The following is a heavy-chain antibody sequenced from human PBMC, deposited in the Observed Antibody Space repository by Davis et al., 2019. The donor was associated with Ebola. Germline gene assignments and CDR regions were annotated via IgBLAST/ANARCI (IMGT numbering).Heavy chain of an antibody. CDR1: GFTFDDYA. V-gene: IGHV3-9*01. Sequence: SLKISCAASGFTFDDYAMHWVRQAPGKGLEWVAGISWNGANIGYVESVKGRFTISRDNAKNSLYLQMHSLRAEDTAFYYCARGDSISGLYGVMGAFDMWGQGTMVTVSS. CDR2: ISWNGANI. D-gene: IGHD6-19*01. CDR3: ARGDSISGLYGVMGAFDM. J-gene: IGHJ3*02.